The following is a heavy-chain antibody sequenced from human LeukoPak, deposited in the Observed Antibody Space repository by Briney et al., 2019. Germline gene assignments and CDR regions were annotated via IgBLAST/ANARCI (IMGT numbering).Heavy chain of an antibody. D-gene: IGHD6-13*01. J-gene: IGHJ4*02. CDR2: ISSSSSTI. CDR3: ARRWYFDY. Sequence: GGSLRLSCAASGFTFSSYAMSWVRQAPGKGLEWVSYISSSSSTIYYADSVKGRFTISRDNSKNTLYLQMNSLRAEDTAVYYCARRWYFDYWGQGTLVTVSS. V-gene: IGHV3-48*01. CDR1: GFTFSSYA.